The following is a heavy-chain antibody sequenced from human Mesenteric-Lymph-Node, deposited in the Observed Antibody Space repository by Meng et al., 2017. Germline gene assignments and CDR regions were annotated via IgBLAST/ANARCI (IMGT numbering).Heavy chain of an antibody. Sequence: ASVKVSCKVSGYTLTELSMHWVRQAPGQGLEWMGIINPSGGSTSYAQKFQGRVTMTRDTSTSTVYMELSSLRSEDTAVYYCAREYCSSTSCYAVGAFLSYYYYGMDVWGQGTTVTVSS. V-gene: IGHV1-46*01. J-gene: IGHJ6*02. CDR2: INPSGGST. CDR3: AREYCSSTSCYAVGAFLSYYYYGMDV. CDR1: GYTLTELS. D-gene: IGHD2-2*01.